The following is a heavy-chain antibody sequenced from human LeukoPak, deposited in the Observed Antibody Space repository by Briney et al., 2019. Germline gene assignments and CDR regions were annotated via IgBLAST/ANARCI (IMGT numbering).Heavy chain of an antibody. V-gene: IGHV3-11*01. CDR1: GFDLSDYY. Sequence: GGSLRLSCVVSGFDLSDYYMSWIRQAPGKGLEWISYISSSGGNIYFADSVKGRFTMSRDNARGSLYLQMNSLTADDTAIYYCARRRDYFDYWGRGTLVTVSS. CDR2: ISSSGGNI. J-gene: IGHJ4*02. CDR3: ARRRDYFDY.